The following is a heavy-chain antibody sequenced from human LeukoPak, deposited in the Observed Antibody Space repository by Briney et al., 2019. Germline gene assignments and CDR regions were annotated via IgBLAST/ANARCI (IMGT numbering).Heavy chain of an antibody. CDR1: GFTVSSNY. D-gene: IGHD3-22*01. J-gene: IGHJ4*02. V-gene: IGHV4-39*01. CDR3: ARHVRGNYYDSSAPSYFDY. Sequence: GPLRLSCAASGFTVSSNYMSWVRQPPGKGLEWIGSIYYSGSTYYNPSLKSRVTIPVDTSKNQFSLKLSSVTAADTAVYYCARHVRGNYYDSSAPSYFDYWGQGTLVTVSS. CDR2: IYYSGST.